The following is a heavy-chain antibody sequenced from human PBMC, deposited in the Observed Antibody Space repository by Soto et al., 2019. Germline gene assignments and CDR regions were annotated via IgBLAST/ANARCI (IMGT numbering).Heavy chain of an antibody. CDR1: GGSISSSRYY. J-gene: IGHJ6*02. Sequence: QLQLQESGPGLVKPSETLSLTCTVSGGSISSSRYYWGSIRQPPGKWLEWIGSIYYSGCTYYNPSLQRRVTISVDTSKNYFSLSRSSVPAAYRAVYYCASQQLVHYYYGMKVWGQWTTVSVSS. CDR3: ASQQLVHYYYGMKV. V-gene: IGHV4-39*01. CDR2: IYYSGCT. D-gene: IGHD6-13*01.